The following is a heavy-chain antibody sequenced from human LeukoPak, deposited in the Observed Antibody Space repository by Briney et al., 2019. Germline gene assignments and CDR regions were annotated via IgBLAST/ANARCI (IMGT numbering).Heavy chain of an antibody. Sequence: GGSLRLSCAASGFTFTQHYMDWVRQAPGKGLEWVARVRRKGNNYSTEYAASVKGRFTISRDDSENSVLLQMNSLTSEDTAVYYCARTNRDDWFFDFWGQGNLVTVSS. CDR3: ARTNRDDWFFDF. V-gene: IGHV3-72*01. J-gene: IGHJ4*02. CDR2: VRRKGNNYST. CDR1: GFTFTQHY. D-gene: IGHD3-9*01.